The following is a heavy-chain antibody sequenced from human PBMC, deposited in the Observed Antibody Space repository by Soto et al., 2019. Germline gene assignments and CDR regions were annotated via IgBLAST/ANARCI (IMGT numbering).Heavy chain of an antibody. CDR3: ARGLILWFGELSRRGGYYYYMDV. V-gene: IGHV4-34*01. CDR1: GGSFSGYQ. D-gene: IGHD3-10*01. Sequence: QVQLQQWGAGLLKPSETLSLTCAVYGGSFSGYQWSWIRQTPGKGLEWIGGINDSGDINYNPSLKSRVTILVDSPKKQISLSLSSVTAADTAVYYCARGLILWFGELSRRGGYYYYMDVWGKWTTVTVSS. CDR2: INDSGDI. J-gene: IGHJ6*03.